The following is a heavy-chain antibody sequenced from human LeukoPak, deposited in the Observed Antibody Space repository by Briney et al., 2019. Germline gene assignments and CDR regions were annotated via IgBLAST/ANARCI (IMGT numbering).Heavy chain of an antibody. CDR1: EFTFSNYA. Sequence: PGGSLRLSCAASEFTFSNYALHWVRQAPGKGLQWVAVISYDGNTIHYADSVKGRFIISRDTSKNTLYLQMNSLRAEDTAVYYCAREWGTAMVTFWFDPRAREPWSPSPQ. CDR2: ISYDGNTI. D-gene: IGHD5-18*01. J-gene: IGHJ5*02. V-gene: IGHV3-30-3*01. CDR3: AREWGTAMVTFWFDP.